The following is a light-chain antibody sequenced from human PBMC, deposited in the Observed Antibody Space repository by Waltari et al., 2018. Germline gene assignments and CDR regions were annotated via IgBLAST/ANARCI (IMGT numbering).Light chain of an antibody. Sequence: QSALTQPASVSGSPGQSITISCTGTSRDVGGSNYVSWYQQHPGKAPKLMIFDVNNRPSGVSNRFSGSKSGNTASLTISGLQAEDEADYYCSAYISSSTLELFGGGTRLTVL. CDR3: SAYISSSTLEL. CDR2: DVN. CDR1: SRDVGGSNY. J-gene: IGLJ2*01. V-gene: IGLV2-14*03.